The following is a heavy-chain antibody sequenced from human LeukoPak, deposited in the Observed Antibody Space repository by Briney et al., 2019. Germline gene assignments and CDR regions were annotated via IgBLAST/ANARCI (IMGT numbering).Heavy chain of an antibody. V-gene: IGHV3-23*01. CDR3: AKVGVWSGYYPNWFDP. J-gene: IGHJ5*02. CDR1: GFTFSSYA. Sequence: GGFPRLSCAASGFTFSSYAMSWVRQAPGKGLEWVSAISGSGGSTYYADSVKGRFTISRDNSKNTLYLQMNSLRAEDTAVYYCAKVGVWSGYYPNWFDPWGQGTLVTVSS. CDR2: ISGSGGST. D-gene: IGHD3-3*01.